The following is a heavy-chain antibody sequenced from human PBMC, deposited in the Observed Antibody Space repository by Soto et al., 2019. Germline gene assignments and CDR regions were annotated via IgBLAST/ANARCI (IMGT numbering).Heavy chain of an antibody. CDR1: GYTFTSYA. CDR2: INAGNGNT. D-gene: IGHD3-9*01. CDR3: ASSNDDILTGPLFDY. Sequence: ASVKVSCKASGYTFTSYAMHWVRQAPGQRLEWMGWINAGNGNTKYSQKFQGRVTITRDTSASTAYMELSSLRSEDTAVYYCASSNDDILTGPLFDYWGQGTLVTVSP. J-gene: IGHJ4*02. V-gene: IGHV1-3*01.